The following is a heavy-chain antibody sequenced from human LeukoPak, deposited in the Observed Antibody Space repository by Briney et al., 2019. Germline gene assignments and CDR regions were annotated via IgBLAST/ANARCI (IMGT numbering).Heavy chain of an antibody. Sequence: GGSLRLSCVASGFTFTNYGMGWVRQAPGKGLEWASAISGTGGRTYYADSAKGRLTISKDDSKNTLYLQMNSLRAEDTAVYYCAKEGGFQLPFDSWGQGTLVTVSS. CDR3: AKEGGFQLPFDS. CDR2: ISGTGGRT. D-gene: IGHD2-2*01. CDR1: GFTFTNYG. V-gene: IGHV3-23*01. J-gene: IGHJ4*02.